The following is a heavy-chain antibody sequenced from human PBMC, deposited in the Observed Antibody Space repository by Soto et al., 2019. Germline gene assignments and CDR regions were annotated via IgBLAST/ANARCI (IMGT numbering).Heavy chain of an antibody. Sequence: QVQLQESGPGLVKPSQTLSLTCTVSGGSISSGGYYWSWIRQHPGKGLEWIGYIYYSGSTYYNPSLKSRVTISVDTSKNQFSLKLSAVTAADTAVYYCARKTTVTTSFDYGGQGTLVTVSS. CDR2: IYYSGST. J-gene: IGHJ4*02. CDR3: ARKTTVTTSFDY. CDR1: GGSISSGGYY. D-gene: IGHD4-17*01. V-gene: IGHV4-31*03.